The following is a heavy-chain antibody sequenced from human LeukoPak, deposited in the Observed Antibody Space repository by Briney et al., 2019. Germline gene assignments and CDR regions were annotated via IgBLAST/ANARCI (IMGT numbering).Heavy chain of an antibody. CDR2: ISSSSSYI. Sequence: PGGSLRLSCAASGFTFSSYSMNWVRQAPGKGLEWVSSISSSSSYIYYADSLKGRFTISRDNAKKSVYLQMNSLRAEDTAVYYCARGALDAATPFDSWGQGTLVTVSS. CDR1: GFTFSSYS. J-gene: IGHJ5*01. D-gene: IGHD2-15*01. V-gene: IGHV3-21*01. CDR3: ARGALDAATPFDS.